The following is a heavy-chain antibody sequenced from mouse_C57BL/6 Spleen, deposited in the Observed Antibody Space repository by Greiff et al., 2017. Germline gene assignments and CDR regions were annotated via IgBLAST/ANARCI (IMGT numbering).Heavy chain of an antibody. Sequence: QVQLQQSGAELVKPGASVKISCKASGYAFSSYWMNWVKQRPGKGLEWIGQIYPGDGDTNYNGKFKGKATLNADKSSSTAYMQLSSLTSEDSAVYVCARRDYGSSAYFDYWGQGTTLTVSS. CDR2: IYPGDGDT. V-gene: IGHV1-80*01. J-gene: IGHJ2*01. CDR3: ARRDYGSSAYFDY. D-gene: IGHD1-1*01. CDR1: GYAFSSYW.